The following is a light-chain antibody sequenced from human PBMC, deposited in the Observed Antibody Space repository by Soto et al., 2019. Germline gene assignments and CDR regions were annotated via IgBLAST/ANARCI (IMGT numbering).Light chain of an antibody. Sequence: DIPMTQSPSSLSASVGDRVTITCQASQDITKYLNWYQQKSGKPPKLLIYDATILETGVPPRFSGAGSGTXFALTXSSLXPXXXXXXXXXXXDXLPSTFGGGTKVEV. CDR1: QDITKY. V-gene: IGKV1-33*01. CDR3: XXXDXLPST. CDR2: DAT. J-gene: IGKJ4*01.